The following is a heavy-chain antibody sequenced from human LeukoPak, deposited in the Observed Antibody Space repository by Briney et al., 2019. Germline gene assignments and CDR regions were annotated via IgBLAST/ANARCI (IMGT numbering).Heavy chain of an antibody. D-gene: IGHD4-17*01. J-gene: IGHJ4*02. Sequence: GESLKISCKGSGYSFTSYRIGWVRQMPGKGLEWMGIIYPGDSDTRYSPSFQGQVTISADKSISTAYLQWSSLKASDTAMYYCARQTRTGNYGDYIDYWGQGTLVTVSS. CDR2: IYPGDSDT. V-gene: IGHV5-51*01. CDR3: ARQTRTGNYGDYIDY. CDR1: GYSFTSYR.